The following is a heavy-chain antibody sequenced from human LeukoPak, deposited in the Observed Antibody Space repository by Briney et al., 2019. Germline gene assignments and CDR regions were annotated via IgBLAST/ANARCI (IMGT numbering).Heavy chain of an antibody. V-gene: IGHV3-23*01. J-gene: IGHJ4*02. CDR3: AKDCYGDLLRCLDY. Sequence: GGSLRLSCAASGFTFSSYAMSWVRQAPGKGLEWVSAISGSGGSTYYADSVKGRFTISRDNSKNTLYLQMNSLRAEDTAVYYCAKDCYGDLLRCLDYWGQGTLVTVSS. CDR2: ISGSGGST. D-gene: IGHD4-17*01. CDR1: GFTFSSYA.